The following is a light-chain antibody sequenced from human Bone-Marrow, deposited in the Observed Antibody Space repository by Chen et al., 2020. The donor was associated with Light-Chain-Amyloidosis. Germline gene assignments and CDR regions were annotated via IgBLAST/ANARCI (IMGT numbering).Light chain of an antibody. J-gene: IGKJ2*01. CDR1: QDIGRW. V-gene: IGKV1-12*01. CDR3: QQVDSFPYT. Sequence: DIQLTQSPSSVSALVGDRVTITCRASQDIGRWLAWYQQKPGKVPNLLIYGASALEGGGPSRFSGSGSGTEFTLTISSLQPEDFATYYCQQVDSFPYTFGQGTKLEIK. CDR2: GAS.